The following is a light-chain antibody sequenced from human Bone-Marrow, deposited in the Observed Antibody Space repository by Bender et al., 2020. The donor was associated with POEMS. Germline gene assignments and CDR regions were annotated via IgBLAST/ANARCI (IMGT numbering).Light chain of an antibody. CDR1: SNIGTHYD. V-gene: IGLV1-40*01. CDR3: QSYDSTLSTWV. J-gene: IGLJ3*02. CDR2: GNT. Sequence: QSVLTQPPSVSGARGQRVTISCSGTSNIGTHYDVHWYQQLPGAAPKLLIYGNTNRPSGVPDRFSGSKSGTSVSLAISGLQVEDEAVYYCQSYDSTLSTWVFGGGTKLTVL.